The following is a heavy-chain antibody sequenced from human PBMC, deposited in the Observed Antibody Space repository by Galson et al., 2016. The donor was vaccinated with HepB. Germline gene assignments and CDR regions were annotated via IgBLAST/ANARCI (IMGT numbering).Heavy chain of an antibody. D-gene: IGHD1-26*01. CDR1: GYSFTRSW. V-gene: IGHV5-51*01. Sequence: QSGAEVKKPGESLNISCKASGYSFTRSWIGWVRQLPGKGLEWMGIIYPADSDTRYSLSFQGQVTISADMSISTAYLQWNNLKASDTAMYYGARPGIVGADDAFDIWGQGTMVTVSS. CDR3: ARPGIVGADDAFDI. CDR2: IYPADSDT. J-gene: IGHJ3*02.